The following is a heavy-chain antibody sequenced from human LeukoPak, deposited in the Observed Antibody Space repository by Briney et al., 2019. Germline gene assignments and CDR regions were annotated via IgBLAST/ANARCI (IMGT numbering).Heavy chain of an antibody. D-gene: IGHD1-26*01. CDR2: ISWDGGST. V-gene: IGHV3-23*01. Sequence: PGGSLRLSCAASGFTFSSYAMSWVRQAPGKGLEWVSLISWDGGSTYYADSVKGRFTISRDNAKNTVYLQMNSLRVEDTAVYYCVRSGTERKGLDVWGQGTTVTVS. CDR1: GFTFSSYA. CDR3: VRSGTERKGLDV. J-gene: IGHJ6*02.